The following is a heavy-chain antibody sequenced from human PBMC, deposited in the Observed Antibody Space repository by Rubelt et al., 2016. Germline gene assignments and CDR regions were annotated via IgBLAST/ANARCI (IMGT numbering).Heavy chain of an antibody. CDR1: GGTFSSYA. J-gene: IGHJ4*02. D-gene: IGHD6-13*01. V-gene: IGHV1-69*01. CDR3: ARRQQLGPFDY. CDR2: IIPIFGTA. Sequence: QVQLVQSGAEVKKPGSSVKVSCKASGGTFSSYAISWVRQAPGQGLEWMGGIIPIFGTATYAQKFQGRVTIIADESTSTSYMGLSSLRSEDTAVYYCARRQQLGPFDYWGQGTLVTVSS.